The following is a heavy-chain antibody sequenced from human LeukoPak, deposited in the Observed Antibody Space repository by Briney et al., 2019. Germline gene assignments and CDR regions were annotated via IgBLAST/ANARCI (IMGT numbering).Heavy chain of an antibody. J-gene: IGHJ4*02. CDR1: GGSISNYY. V-gene: IGHV4-59*01. CDR3: ARGKLPHDY. CDR2: IFYCGST. D-gene: IGHD1-7*01. Sequence: SETLSLTCTVSGGSISNYYWSWIRQPPGKGLEWVGYIFYCGSTNYNPSLKSRVTISVDTSNNQVSLKLYTLTAADTAVYYCARGKLPHDYWGQGTLVTVSS.